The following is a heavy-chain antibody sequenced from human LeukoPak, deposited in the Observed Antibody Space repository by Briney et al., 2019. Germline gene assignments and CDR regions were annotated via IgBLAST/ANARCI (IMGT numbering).Heavy chain of an antibody. CDR1: GFTFSSYG. D-gene: IGHD3-22*01. Sequence: GRSLRLSCAASGFTFSSYGMHWVRQAPGKGLEWVAVISYDGSNKYYADSVKGRFTISRDNSKNTLYLQMNSLRAEDTAVYYCAKAPYYYDSSGYYSLEDYWGQGTLVTVSS. J-gene: IGHJ4*02. CDR2: ISYDGSNK. CDR3: AKAPYYYDSSGYYSLEDY. V-gene: IGHV3-30*18.